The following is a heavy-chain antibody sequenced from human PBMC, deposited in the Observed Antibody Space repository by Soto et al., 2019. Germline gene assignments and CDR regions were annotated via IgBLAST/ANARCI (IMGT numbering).Heavy chain of an antibody. CDR1: GYTFISYY. J-gene: IGHJ6*02. CDR2: INPSGGRT. Sequence: ASVKVSWKASGYTFISYYMHWVRQAPGQGLEWMGMINPSGGRTTYSQQFQGRVTMTGDTSTTTIYMELSSLTSEDTAVYYCARAAASGNERRVDVWGQGTSVTVS. CDR3: ARAAASGNERRVDV. V-gene: IGHV1-46*01. D-gene: IGHD6-13*01.